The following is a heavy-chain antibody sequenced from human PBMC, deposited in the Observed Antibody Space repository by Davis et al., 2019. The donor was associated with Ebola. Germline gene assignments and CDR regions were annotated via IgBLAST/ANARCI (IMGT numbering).Heavy chain of an antibody. Sequence: GGSLRLSCAASGFTVSSNYMSWVRQAPGKGLEWVSVIYSGGSSYYADSVKGRFTISRHNSKNTLYLQMNSLRAEDTAVYYCARGGWELLFDAFDIWGQGTMVTGSS. V-gene: IGHV3-53*04. J-gene: IGHJ3*02. D-gene: IGHD1-26*01. CDR1: GFTVSSNY. CDR2: IYSGGSS. CDR3: ARGGWELLFDAFDI.